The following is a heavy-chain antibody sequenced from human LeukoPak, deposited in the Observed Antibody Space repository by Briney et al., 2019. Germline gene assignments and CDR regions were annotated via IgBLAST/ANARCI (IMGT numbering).Heavy chain of an antibody. Sequence: GGSLRLSCAASGFTFDSYWMTWVRQAPGKGLEWVANIKQDGSEKFYVDSVKGQFTISRDNAKNSLYLQMNGLRAEDTAVYYCARALYGGNANFNYWGQGTLVTVSS. CDR3: ARALYGGNANFNY. V-gene: IGHV3-7*03. J-gene: IGHJ4*02. D-gene: IGHD4-23*01. CDR2: IKQDGSEK. CDR1: GFTFDSYW.